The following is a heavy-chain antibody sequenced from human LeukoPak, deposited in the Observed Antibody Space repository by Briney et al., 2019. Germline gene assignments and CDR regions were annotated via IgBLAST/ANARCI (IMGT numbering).Heavy chain of an antibody. J-gene: IGHJ4*02. V-gene: IGHV3-21*01. CDR1: GFTFSNAW. Sequence: PGGSLRLSCAASGFTFSNAWMNWVRQAPGKGLEWVSSISSSSSYIYYADSVKGRFTISRDNAKNSLYLQMNSLRGEDTAVYYCARDEVYSGSYYYFDYWGQGTLVTVSS. CDR2: ISSSSSYI. CDR3: ARDEVYSGSYYYFDY. D-gene: IGHD1-26*01.